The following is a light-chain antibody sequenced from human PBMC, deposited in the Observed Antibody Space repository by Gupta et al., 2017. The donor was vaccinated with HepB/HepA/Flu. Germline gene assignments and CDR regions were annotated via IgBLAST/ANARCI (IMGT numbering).Light chain of an antibody. CDR3: QQYNNWPPCS. CDR1: QSVSSN. CDR2: GAS. J-gene: IGKJ2*04. V-gene: IGKV3-15*01. Sequence: ELVMTQSPATLSVCPGERATLACRASQSVSSNLAWYQQKPGQAPRLLIYGASTRATGIPARFSGSGSGTEFTLTISSLQSEDFAVYYCQQYNNWPPCSFGQGTKLEIK.